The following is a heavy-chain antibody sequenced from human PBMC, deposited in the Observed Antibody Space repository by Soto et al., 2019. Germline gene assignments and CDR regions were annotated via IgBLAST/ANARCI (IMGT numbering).Heavy chain of an antibody. V-gene: IGHV3-21*01. J-gene: IGHJ4*02. CDR1: GFTFSTYT. CDR3: VREDGKVGTNSAFDY. CDR2: INGRGNYI. Sequence: GGSLRLSCASSGFTFSTYTMNWVRQAPGKGLEWVSSINGRGNYIYHAESVKGRFTISRDNAKNSLYLQMDRLRAEDTALYYCVREDGKVGTNSAFDYWGLGALVTVSS. D-gene: IGHD1-26*01.